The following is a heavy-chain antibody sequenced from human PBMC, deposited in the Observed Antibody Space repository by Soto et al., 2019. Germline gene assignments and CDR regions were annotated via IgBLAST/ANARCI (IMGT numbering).Heavy chain of an antibody. V-gene: IGHV3-23*05. J-gene: IGHJ4*02. CDR3: AKDTYSRSWYF. CDR1: GFTFTNYL. CDR2: IDKSGGDT. D-gene: IGHD2-2*01. Sequence: GGSLRLSCAASGFTFTNYLMTWVRQAPGKGLEWVSSIDKSGGDTYYAGSVKGRFTISRDNSKNTLYLQMNGLRAEDTALYYCAKDTYSRSWYFWGQGTLATVS.